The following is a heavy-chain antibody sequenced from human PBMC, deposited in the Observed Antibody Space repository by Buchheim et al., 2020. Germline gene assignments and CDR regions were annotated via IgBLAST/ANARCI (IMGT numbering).Heavy chain of an antibody. J-gene: IGHJ6*02. D-gene: IGHD6-6*01. Sequence: EVQLVESGGGLVQPGGSLKLSCAASGFTFSGFWMSWVRQAPGKGLDWVSIISVSGEYTYYADSVKGRFTISRDNSKDTLSLQMNSLRAEDTAVYYCAKLSSSSFFYYGMDVWGQGTT. CDR1: GFTFSGFW. CDR3: AKLSSSSFFYYGMDV. CDR2: ISVSGEYT. V-gene: IGHV3-23*04.